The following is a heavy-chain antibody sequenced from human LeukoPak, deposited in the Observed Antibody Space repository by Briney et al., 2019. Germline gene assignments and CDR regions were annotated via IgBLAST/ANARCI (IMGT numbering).Heavy chain of an antibody. CDR1: GSTFSSYE. CDR2: ISSSGSPT. CDR3: ASRDCSGGTCYDYYYYMDV. Sequence: PGGSLRLSCAASGSTFSSYEMNWVRQAPGKGLEWVSYISSSGSPTHYADSVKGRFTISRDNAKNSLYLQMNSLRAEDTAVYYCASRDCSGGTCYDYYYYMDVWGKGTTVTVSS. D-gene: IGHD2-15*01. V-gene: IGHV3-48*03. J-gene: IGHJ6*03.